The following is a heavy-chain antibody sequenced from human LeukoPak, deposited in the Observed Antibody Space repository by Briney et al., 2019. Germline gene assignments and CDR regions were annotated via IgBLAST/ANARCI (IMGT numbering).Heavy chain of an antibody. CDR1: GGSFSRYY. CDR3: ARVRGYYYDSSGFPYYFDY. J-gene: IGHJ4*02. Sequence: ASETLSLTCAVYGGSFSRYYWSWIRQPPGKGLEWIGEINHSGSTNYNPSLKSRVTISVDTSKNQFSLKLSSVTAADTAVYYCARVRGYYYDSSGFPYYFDYWGQGTLVTVSS. V-gene: IGHV4-34*01. CDR2: INHSGST. D-gene: IGHD3-22*01.